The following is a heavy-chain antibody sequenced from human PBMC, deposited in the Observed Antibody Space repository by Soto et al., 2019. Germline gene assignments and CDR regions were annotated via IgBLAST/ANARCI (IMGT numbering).Heavy chain of an antibody. J-gene: IGHJ4*02. D-gene: IGHD2-15*01. CDR3: ARRGARYCSGGSCYFDY. CDR2: IYPGDSDT. V-gene: IGHV5-51*01. Sequence: GESLKISCKGSGYSFTSYWIGWVRQMPGKGLEWMGIIYPGDSDTSYSPSFQGQVTISADKSISTAFLQWSSLKASDTAMYCCARRGARYCSGGSCYFDYWGQGTLVTVSS. CDR1: GYSFTSYW.